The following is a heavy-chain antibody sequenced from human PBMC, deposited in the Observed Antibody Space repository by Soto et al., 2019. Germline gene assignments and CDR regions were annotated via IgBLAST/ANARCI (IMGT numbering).Heavy chain of an antibody. CDR3: ARYVDTAMVTIQAFDI. Sequence: GASVKVSCKASGGTFSSYAISWVRHAPGQGLEWMGGIIPIFGTANYAQKFQGRVTITADESTSTAYMELSSLRSEDTAVYYCARYVDTAMVTIQAFDIWGQGTMVTVSS. V-gene: IGHV1-69*13. CDR2: IIPIFGTA. J-gene: IGHJ3*02. CDR1: GGTFSSYA. D-gene: IGHD5-18*01.